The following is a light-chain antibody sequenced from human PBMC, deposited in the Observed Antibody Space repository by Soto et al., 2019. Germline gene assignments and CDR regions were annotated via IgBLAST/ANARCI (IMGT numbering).Light chain of an antibody. CDR2: KAS. J-gene: IGKJ1*01. CDR3: QQYINRWT. CDR1: QNIETW. V-gene: IGKV1-5*03. Sequence: DIQMTQSPSTLSASVGDRVAITCRASQNIETWLAWYQQKPGKAPKLMIYKASSLEGGVPSRFSGSGSGTEFTLTISSLQSDDFAIYYCQQYINRWTFGEGTEVEIK.